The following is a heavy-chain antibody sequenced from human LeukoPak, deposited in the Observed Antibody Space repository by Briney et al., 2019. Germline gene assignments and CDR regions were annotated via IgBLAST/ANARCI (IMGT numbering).Heavy chain of an antibody. CDR3: ATGIAAAGTSGYYYYYYGMDV. D-gene: IGHD6-13*01. J-gene: IGHJ6*04. Sequence: SETLSLTCAVYGGSFSGYYWSWIRQPPGKGLEWMGEINHSGSANYNPSLKSRVTISVDTSKNQFSLRLSSVTAADTAVYYCATGIAAAGTSGYYYYYYGMDVWGKGTTVTVSS. CDR1: GGSFSGYY. V-gene: IGHV4-34*01. CDR2: INHSGSA.